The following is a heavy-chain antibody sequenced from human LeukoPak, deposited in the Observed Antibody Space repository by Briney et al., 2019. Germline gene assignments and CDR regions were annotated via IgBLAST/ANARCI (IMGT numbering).Heavy chain of an antibody. CDR3: ARDGLLYCSSTSCPTLE. J-gene: IGHJ4*02. Sequence: ASVKVSCKASGYTFTSYGISWVRQAPGQGLEWMGGIIPIFGTANYAQKFQGRVTITADESTSTAYMELSSLRSEDTAVYYCARDGLLYCSSTSCPTLEWGQGTLVTVSS. V-gene: IGHV1-69*13. CDR1: GYTFTSYG. CDR2: IIPIFGTA. D-gene: IGHD2-2*01.